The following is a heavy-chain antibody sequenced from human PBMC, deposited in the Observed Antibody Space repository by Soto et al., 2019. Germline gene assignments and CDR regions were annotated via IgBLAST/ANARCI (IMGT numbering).Heavy chain of an antibody. CDR2: ISGYNGNT. Sequence: QFQLVQSGAEVKKPGASVKVSCKASGYTFTNYGISWVRQAPGQGPEWMGWISGYNGNTKYAQNLQGRVTMTTDTSTSTAYMELRSLRSDDTAVYYCAKGGSSWSAEYYQHWGQGTLVIVSS. J-gene: IGHJ1*01. D-gene: IGHD6-13*01. V-gene: IGHV1-18*01. CDR1: GYTFTNYG. CDR3: AKGGSSWSAEYYQH.